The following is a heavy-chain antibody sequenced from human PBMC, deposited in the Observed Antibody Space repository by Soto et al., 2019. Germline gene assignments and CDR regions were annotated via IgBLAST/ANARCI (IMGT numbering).Heavy chain of an antibody. CDR2: VNPGNGTT. CDR3: ASDTYANFDY. CDR1: GYTFTAYY. D-gene: IGHD2-8*01. J-gene: IGHJ4*02. V-gene: IGHV1-2*02. Sequence: GASVKVSSKASGYTFTAYYMHWVRQAPGQGLEWMGWVNPGNGTTSFAQKFQGRVTMTRDTSISTAYMELSGLRSDDTAMYYCASDTYANFDYWGQGTLVTVSS.